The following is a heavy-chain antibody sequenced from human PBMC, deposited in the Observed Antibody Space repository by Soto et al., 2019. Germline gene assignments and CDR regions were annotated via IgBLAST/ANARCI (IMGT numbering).Heavy chain of an antibody. CDR3: ARDQRYYDSSGYSIGAPFDP. D-gene: IGHD3-22*01. CDR1: GGSISSGGYY. Sequence: SETLSLTCTVSGGSISSGGYYWSWIRQHPGKGLEWIGYIYYSGSTYYNPSLKSRVTISVDTSKNQFSLKLSSVTAADTAVYYCARDQRYYDSSGYSIGAPFDPWGQGTLVTVSS. CDR2: IYYSGST. J-gene: IGHJ5*02. V-gene: IGHV4-31*03.